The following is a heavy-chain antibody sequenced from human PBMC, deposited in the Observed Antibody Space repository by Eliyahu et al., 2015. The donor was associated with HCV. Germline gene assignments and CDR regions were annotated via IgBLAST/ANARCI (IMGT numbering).Heavy chain of an antibody. CDR2: IYFDGST. CDR3: AKRGLAVAAS. CDR1: DVSVSIGDY. Sequence: QLQLQESGPGLVKPSETLSLTCTVSDVSVSIGDYWVWIRQPPGKGLEWVGSIYFDGSTRYNAPFTNRVTISVDTSNKQFSLKLFSVTAADTAVYYCAKRGLAVAASWGQGTPVTVSS. V-gene: IGHV4-39*01. J-gene: IGHJ5*02. D-gene: IGHD6-19*01.